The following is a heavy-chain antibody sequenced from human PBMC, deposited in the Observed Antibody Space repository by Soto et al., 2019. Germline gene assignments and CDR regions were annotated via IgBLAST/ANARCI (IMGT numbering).Heavy chain of an antibody. D-gene: IGHD3-16*02. Sequence: PSETLSLTCAVYGGSFSGYYWSWIRQPPGKGLEWIGEINHSGSTNYNPSLKSRVTISVDASKDQFSLKLSSVTAADTAVYYCARVPRYLYYYYYMDVWGKGTTVTVSS. CDR1: GGSFSGYY. CDR3: ARVPRYLYYYYYMDV. J-gene: IGHJ6*03. V-gene: IGHV4-34*01. CDR2: INHSGST.